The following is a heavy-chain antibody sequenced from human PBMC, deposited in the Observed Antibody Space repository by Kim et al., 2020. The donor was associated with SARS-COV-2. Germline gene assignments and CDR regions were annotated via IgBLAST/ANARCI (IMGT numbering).Heavy chain of an antibody. CDR1: GGSISSGGYY. CDR2: IYYSGST. D-gene: IGHD3-10*01. Sequence: SETLSLTCTVSGGSISSGGYYWSWIRQHPGKGLEWIGYIYYSGSTYYNPSLKSRVTISVDTSKNQFSLKLSSVTAADTAVYYCARGYITMVRGVIITGRYFDYWGQETLVTVSS. V-gene: IGHV4-31*03. J-gene: IGHJ4*02. CDR3: ARGYITMVRGVIITGRYFDY.